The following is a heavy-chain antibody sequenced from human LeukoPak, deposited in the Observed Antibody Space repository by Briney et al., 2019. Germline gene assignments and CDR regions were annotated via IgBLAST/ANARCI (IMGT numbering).Heavy chain of an antibody. Sequence: HPGGSLRLSCAASGFTFSSYTMNWVRQAPGKRLEWVSGIRGSGAGINYADSVKGRFTISRDNSKNTLYLQMNSLRAEDTAVYYCATDYYDTRHLDNWGQGTLVTVSS. J-gene: IGHJ4*02. V-gene: IGHV3-23*01. D-gene: IGHD3-22*01. CDR3: ATDYYDTRHLDN. CDR2: IRGSGAGI. CDR1: GFTFSSYT.